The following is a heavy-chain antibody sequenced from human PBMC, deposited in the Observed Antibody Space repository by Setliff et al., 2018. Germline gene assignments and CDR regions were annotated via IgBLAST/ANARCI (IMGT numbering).Heavy chain of an antibody. CDR1: GFTYNNDW. J-gene: IGHJ4*02. CDR2: IDPDGSEK. D-gene: IGHD3-10*01. CDR3: FGAGTCSY. V-gene: IGHV3-7*01. Sequence: GGSLRLSCGASGFTYNNDWVSWVRQAPGKGLEWLASIDPDGSEKYYVDSVKGRFTISRDNAKNSLSLQMNSLRTEDTAVYYCFGAGTCSYWGQGTQVTVSS.